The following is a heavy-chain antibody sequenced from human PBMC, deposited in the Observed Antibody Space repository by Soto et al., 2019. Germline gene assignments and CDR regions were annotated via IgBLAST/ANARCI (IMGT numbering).Heavy chain of an antibody. V-gene: IGHV3-23*01. D-gene: IGHD6-19*01. J-gene: IGHJ4*02. Sequence: GGSLRLSCAASGFTFSSYAMSWVRQAPGKGLEWVSAISGSGGSTYYADSVKGRFTISRDNSKNTLYLQMNSLRAEDTAVYYCAKVDYLPRGGIAVAGTPDYWGQGTLVTVSS. CDR2: ISGSGGST. CDR1: GFTFSSYA. CDR3: AKVDYLPRGGIAVAGTPDY.